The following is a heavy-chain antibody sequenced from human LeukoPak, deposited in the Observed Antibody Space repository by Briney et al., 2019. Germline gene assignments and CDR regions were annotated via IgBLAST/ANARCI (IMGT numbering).Heavy chain of an antibody. J-gene: IGHJ5*02. CDR2: ISSSSSYI. CDR1: GFTFSVYS. Sequence: GGSLRLSCAASGFTFSVYSMNWVRQAPGKGLDWVSSISSSSSYIYCADSVKGRFTISRDNAKNSLYLQMNSLRAEDTAVYYCARVRGSHSSDLWGQGTLVTVSS. CDR3: ARVRGSHSSDL. V-gene: IGHV3-21*01. D-gene: IGHD6-19*01.